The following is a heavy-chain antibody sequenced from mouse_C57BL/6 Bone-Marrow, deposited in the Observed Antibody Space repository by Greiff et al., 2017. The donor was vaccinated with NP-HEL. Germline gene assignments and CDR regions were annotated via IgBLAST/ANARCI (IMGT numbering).Heavy chain of an antibody. D-gene: IGHD1-1*01. J-gene: IGHJ2*01. Sequence: EVQVVESGGGLVQPGGSMKLSCAASGFSFSDAWMDWVRPSPEKGLEWVAEIRNKANNHATYYAESVKGRFTFSRDESKSSVYLQMNSLRAEDTGIYYCTSGVVNFYYWGQGTTLTVSS. V-gene: IGHV6-6*01. CDR3: TSGVVNFYY. CDR1: GFSFSDAW. CDR2: IRNKANNHAT.